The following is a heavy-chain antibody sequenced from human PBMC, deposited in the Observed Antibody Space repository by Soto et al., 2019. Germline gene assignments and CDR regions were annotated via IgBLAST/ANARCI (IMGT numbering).Heavy chain of an antibody. CDR1: GFTFGDYA. V-gene: IGHV3-49*03. Sequence: GGSLRLSCTASGFTFGDYAMSWFRQAPGKGLEWVGFIRSKAYGGTTEYAASVKGRFTISREDSKSIAYLQMNSLKTEDTAVYYCTRVGLGYCSSTSCYSLNYYFDYWGQGTLVTVSS. J-gene: IGHJ4*02. D-gene: IGHD2-2*01. CDR2: IRSKAYGGTT. CDR3: TRVGLGYCSSTSCYSLNYYFDY.